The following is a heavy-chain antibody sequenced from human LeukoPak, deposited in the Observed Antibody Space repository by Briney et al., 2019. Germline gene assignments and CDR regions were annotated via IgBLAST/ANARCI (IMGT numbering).Heavy chain of an antibody. J-gene: IGHJ6*03. CDR2: VDPEDGET. V-gene: IGHV1-69-2*01. CDR1: GYTFTDYY. Sequence: ASVKISCKASGYTFTDYYMHWVQQAPGKGLEWMGRVDPEDGETIYAEKFQGRVTITADTSTDTAYMELSSLRSEDTAVYYCANRGPVGATTGTGYYYYMDVWGKGTTVTVSS. CDR3: ANRGPVGATTGTGYYYYMDV. D-gene: IGHD1-26*01.